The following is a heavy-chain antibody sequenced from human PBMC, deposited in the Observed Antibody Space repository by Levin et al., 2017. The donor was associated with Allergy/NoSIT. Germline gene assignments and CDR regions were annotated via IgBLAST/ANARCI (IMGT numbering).Heavy chain of an antibody. Sequence: SETLSLTCTVSGGSISSYYWSWIRQPPGKGLEWIGYIYYSGSTNYNPSLKSRVTISVDTSKNQFSLKRSSVTAADTAVYYCARMYCSSTSCYAGMGLNWFDPWGQGTLVTVSS. J-gene: IGHJ5*02. D-gene: IGHD2-2*01. CDR3: ARMYCSSTSCYAGMGLNWFDP. CDR2: IYYSGST. V-gene: IGHV4-59*01. CDR1: GGSISSYY.